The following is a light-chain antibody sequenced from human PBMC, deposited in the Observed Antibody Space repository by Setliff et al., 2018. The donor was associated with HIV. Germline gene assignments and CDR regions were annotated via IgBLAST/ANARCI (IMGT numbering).Light chain of an antibody. J-gene: IGLJ1*01. CDR3: CSYAGNLGV. CDR2: DVN. Sequence: QSALTQPRSVSGSPGQSVTISCTGTSSDVGGYHYVSWYQQHPGKAPKLMIYDVNKRPSGVPDRFSGSKSGNTASLTISGLQAEDEANYYCCSYAGNLGVFGIGTKVTVL. CDR1: SSDVGGYHY. V-gene: IGLV2-11*01.